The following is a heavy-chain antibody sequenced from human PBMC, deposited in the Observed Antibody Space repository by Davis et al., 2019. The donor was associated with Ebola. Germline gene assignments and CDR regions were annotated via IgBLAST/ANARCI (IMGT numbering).Heavy chain of an antibody. Sequence: ASVKVSCKASGYTFTGYYMHWVRQAPGQGLEWMGWINPNSGGTNYAQKFQGRVTMTRDTSISTAYMELGRLRSDDTAVYYCERGVGSNGYYSARYWGQGTLVTVSS. CDR3: ERGVGSNGYYSARY. CDR2: INPNSGGT. CDR1: GYTFTGYY. J-gene: IGHJ4*02. V-gene: IGHV1-2*02. D-gene: IGHD3-22*01.